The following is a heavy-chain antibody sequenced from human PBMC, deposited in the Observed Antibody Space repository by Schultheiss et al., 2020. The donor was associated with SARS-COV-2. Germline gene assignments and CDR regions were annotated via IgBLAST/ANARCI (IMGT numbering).Heavy chain of an antibody. CDR2: ISWNSGSI. D-gene: IGHD3-22*01. Sequence: GGSLRISCAASGFTFDDYAMHWVRQAPGKGLEWVSGISWNSGSIGYADSVKGRFTISRDNAKNSLYLQMNSLRAEDTAVYYCARELDYDSSGYPDYWGQGTLVTVSS. J-gene: IGHJ4*02. CDR3: ARELDYDSSGYPDY. CDR1: GFTFDDYA. V-gene: IGHV3-9*01.